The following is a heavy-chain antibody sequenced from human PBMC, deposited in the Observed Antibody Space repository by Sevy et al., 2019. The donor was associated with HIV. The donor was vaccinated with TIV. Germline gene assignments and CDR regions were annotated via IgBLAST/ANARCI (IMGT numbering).Heavy chain of an antibody. J-gene: IGHJ3*02. V-gene: IGHV3-21*01. CDR3: ARRATYYDTGDAFDI. Sequence: GGSLRLSCAASGFTFITYSMNWVRQAPGKGLEWVSSISSSSSYIYYADSVKGRFTVSRDNAENSLYLQMNSLRAEDTAVYYCARRATYYDTGDAFDIWGQGTMVTVSS. D-gene: IGHD3-22*01. CDR2: ISSSSSYI. CDR1: GFTFITYS.